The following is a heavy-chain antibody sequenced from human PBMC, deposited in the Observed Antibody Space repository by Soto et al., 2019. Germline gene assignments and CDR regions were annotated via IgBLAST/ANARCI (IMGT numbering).Heavy chain of an antibody. J-gene: IGHJ4*02. Sequence: LRLSCAASGFTFSSYGMHWVRQAPGKGLEWVAVIWYDGSNKYYADSVKGRFTISRDNSKNTLYLQMNSLRAEDTAVYYCARDGYSSSSFFDYWGQGTLVTVSS. D-gene: IGHD6-6*01. CDR1: GFTFSSYG. CDR2: IWYDGSNK. V-gene: IGHV3-33*01. CDR3: ARDGYSSSSFFDY.